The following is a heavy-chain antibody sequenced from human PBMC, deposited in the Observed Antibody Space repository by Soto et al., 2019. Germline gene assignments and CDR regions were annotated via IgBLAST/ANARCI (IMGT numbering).Heavy chain of an antibody. CDR2: INAGNGNT. J-gene: IGHJ4*02. Sequence: QVQLVQSGAEEKKPGASVKVSCKASGYTFTSYAMHWVRQAPGQRLERMGWINAGNGNTKYSQKFQGRVTITRDTAASTAYMELSSLRSEATGVYYCARSIVVVTALDYWCQGTLVTVSS. CDR1: GYTFTSYA. D-gene: IGHD2-21*02. V-gene: IGHV1-3*05. CDR3: ARSIVVVTALDY.